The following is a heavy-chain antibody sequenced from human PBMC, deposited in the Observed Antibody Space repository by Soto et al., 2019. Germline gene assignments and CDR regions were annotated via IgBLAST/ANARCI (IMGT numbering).Heavy chain of an antibody. CDR2: IYYSGST. CDR3: ARHHESSWYTSFDY. V-gene: IGHV4-59*01. CDR1: VGSISSYY. J-gene: IGHJ4*02. Sequence: SATLSLTCTVSVGSISSYYSSWFRQPPGKGLEWIGYIYYSGSTNYNPSLKSRVTISVDTSKNQFSLKLSSVTAADTAVYYCARHHESSWYTSFDYWGQGTLVT. D-gene: IGHD6-13*01.